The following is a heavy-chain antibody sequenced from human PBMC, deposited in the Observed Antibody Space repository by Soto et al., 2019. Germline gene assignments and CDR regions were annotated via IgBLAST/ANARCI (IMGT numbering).Heavy chain of an antibody. D-gene: IGHD5-12*01. Sequence: SETLSLTCTVSGGSISSYYWSWIRQPPGKGLEWIGYIYYSGSTNYNPSLKSRVTISVDTSKNQFSLKLSSVTAADTAVYYCARGGVATISFVFFDYWGQGTLVTVSS. CDR1: GGSISSYY. CDR3: ARGGVATISFVFFDY. CDR2: IYYSGST. J-gene: IGHJ4*02. V-gene: IGHV4-59*01.